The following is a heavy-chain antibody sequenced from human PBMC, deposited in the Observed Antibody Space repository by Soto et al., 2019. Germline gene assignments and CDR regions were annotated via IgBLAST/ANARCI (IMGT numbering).Heavy chain of an antibody. CDR2: IKHSGST. V-gene: IGHV4-34*01. Sequence: LSFTCAVYGWSLSGYYWSWIRQPPGEGLEWIGEIKHSGSTNYNLSLKSRVTISVGTSKKQFSLKLSSVTAADTAVYYCARGRVLRYFDWRDYGMDVWGQGTTVTVSS. D-gene: IGHD3-9*01. CDR3: ARGRVLRYFDWRDYGMDV. J-gene: IGHJ6*02. CDR1: GWSLSGYY.